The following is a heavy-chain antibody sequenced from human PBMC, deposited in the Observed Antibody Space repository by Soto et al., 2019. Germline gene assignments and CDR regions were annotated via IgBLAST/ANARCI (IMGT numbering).Heavy chain of an antibody. CDR3: ARGPSYSDSYFDY. CDR2: ISYDGNNK. D-gene: IGHD4-17*01. CDR1: EFTFSNYA. V-gene: IGHV3-30*03. J-gene: IGHJ4*02. Sequence: PGGSLRLSCAASEFTFSNYAMHWFRQPPGKGLQWLAVISYDGNNKYYADSVEGRFTISRDNSKNTVYLQMNSLRLEDTAVYYCARGPSYSDSYFDYWGQGTLVTV.